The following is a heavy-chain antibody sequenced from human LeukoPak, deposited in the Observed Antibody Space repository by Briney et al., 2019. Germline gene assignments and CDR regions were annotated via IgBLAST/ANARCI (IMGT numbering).Heavy chain of an antibody. V-gene: IGHV3-74*03. CDR2: INEDGTDS. CDR3: ARDPTDPWIQLWGDAFDI. CDR1: GFTFSGHW. D-gene: IGHD5-18*01. Sequence: PGGSLRLSCTASGFTFSGHWIHWVRQAPGMGLVWVSRINEDGTDSMYAESVKGRFTISRDNARNTVHLQMNSLRAEDTAVYYCARDPTDPWIQLWGDAFDIWGQGTMVTVSS. J-gene: IGHJ3*02.